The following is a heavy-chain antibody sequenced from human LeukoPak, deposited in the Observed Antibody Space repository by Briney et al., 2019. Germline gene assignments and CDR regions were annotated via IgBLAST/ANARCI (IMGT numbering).Heavy chain of an antibody. D-gene: IGHD6-19*01. V-gene: IGHV5-51*01. Sequence: GESLNISCKGSGYNFASDWIGWVRQMPGKGLEWMGLIYPGDSDTRYSPSFQGQVTISADKSVSTAYLQWTNLKASDTAMYYCARHHGQWLVPFDYWGQGTLVTVSS. CDR3: ARHHGQWLVPFDY. CDR2: IYPGDSDT. J-gene: IGHJ4*02. CDR1: GYNFASDW.